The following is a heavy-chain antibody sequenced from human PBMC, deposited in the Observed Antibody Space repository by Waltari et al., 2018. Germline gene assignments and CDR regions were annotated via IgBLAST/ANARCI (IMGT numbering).Heavy chain of an antibody. CDR1: GGTFSSYA. J-gene: IGHJ6*02. Sequence: VSCKASGGTFSSYAISWVRQAPGQGLEWMGGIIPIFGTANYAQKFQGRVTITADESTSTAYMELSSLRSEDTAVYYCARGEAAAGWNYYYYGMDVWGQGT. V-gene: IGHV1-69*01. CDR2: IIPIFGTA. D-gene: IGHD6-13*01. CDR3: ARGEAAAGWNYYYYGMDV.